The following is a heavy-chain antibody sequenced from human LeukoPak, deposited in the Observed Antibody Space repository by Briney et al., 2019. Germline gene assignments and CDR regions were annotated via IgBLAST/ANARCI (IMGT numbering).Heavy chain of an antibody. V-gene: IGHV4-59*08. CDR2: IYYSGTT. CDR3: ARASHAHGMDV. J-gene: IGHJ6*02. Sequence: PSETLSLTCTVSGGSISTFYWSWIRQRPGKGLEWIGYIYYSGTTNYNPSLKSRVTISVDMSKSQFSLTLSSVTAADTAVFYCARASHAHGMDVWGQGTTVTVSS. CDR1: GGSISTFY.